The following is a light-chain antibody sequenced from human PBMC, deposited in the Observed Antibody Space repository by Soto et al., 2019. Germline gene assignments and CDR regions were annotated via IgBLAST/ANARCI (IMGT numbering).Light chain of an antibody. Sequence: QSALTQPASVSGSPGQSITISCTGTSSDVGGYNYVSCYQQHPGKAPKLMIYDVSKRPSGVSNRFSGSKSGNTASLTISGLQAEDEADYYCSSYTSSSTLLYVFGTGTKLTVL. CDR3: SSYTSSSTLLYV. CDR2: DVS. V-gene: IGLV2-14*01. J-gene: IGLJ1*01. CDR1: SSDVGGYNY.